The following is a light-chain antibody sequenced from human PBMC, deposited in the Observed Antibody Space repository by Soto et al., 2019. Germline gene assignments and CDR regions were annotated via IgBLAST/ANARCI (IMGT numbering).Light chain of an antibody. V-gene: IGKV1-9*01. Sequence: DIQMTQSPSSLSASVGDRVTITCRASQSISSYLNWYQQKPGKAPKLLIYAASPLQSGVPSRFSGSGPGTDFTLTISSLQPEDFATYYCQQLNSYPITFGQGTRLEIK. CDR2: AAS. J-gene: IGKJ5*01. CDR1: QSISSY. CDR3: QQLNSYPIT.